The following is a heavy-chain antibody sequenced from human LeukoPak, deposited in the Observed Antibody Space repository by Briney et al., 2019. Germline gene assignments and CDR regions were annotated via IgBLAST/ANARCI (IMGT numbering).Heavy chain of an antibody. Sequence: GGSLRLSCAASGFTFSSYAMSWVRQAPGKGLEWVSAISGSGGSTYYADSVKGRFTISRDNSKNTLYLQTNSLRAEDTAVYYCAKGGYFDWLTNPDFDYWGQGTLVTVSS. CDR2: ISGSGGST. D-gene: IGHD3-9*01. CDR1: GFTFSSYA. V-gene: IGHV3-23*01. CDR3: AKGGYFDWLTNPDFDY. J-gene: IGHJ4*02.